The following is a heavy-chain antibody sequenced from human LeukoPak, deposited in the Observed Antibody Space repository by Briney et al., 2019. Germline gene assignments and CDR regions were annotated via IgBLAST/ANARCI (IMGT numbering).Heavy chain of an antibody. D-gene: IGHD3-9*01. J-gene: IGHJ3*02. V-gene: IGHV4-39*07. CDR3: ARGLYYDILTGLPDAFDI. CDR1: GGSISSSSYY. CDR2: IYYSGST. Sequence: SETLSLTCTVSGGSISSSSYYWGWIRQPPGKGLEWIGSIYYSGSTNYNPSLKSRVTISVDTSKNQFSLKLSSVTAADTAVYYCARGLYYDILTGLPDAFDIWGQGTMVTVSS.